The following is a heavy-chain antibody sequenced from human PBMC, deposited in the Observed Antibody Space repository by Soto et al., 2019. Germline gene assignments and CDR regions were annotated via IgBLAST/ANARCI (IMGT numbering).Heavy chain of an antibody. D-gene: IGHD2-15*01. CDR3: ARTRGQNCNCGNCYFGMDV. V-gene: IGHV5-10-1*01. Sequence: EVQLVQSGAEVKKPGESLRISCKGSGYSFNSYWISWVRQMPGKGLEWMGRIDPSDSYINYNPSFQGHVTISADKSISTAYLQWSSLKASDTAMYYCARTRGQNCNCGNCYFGMDVWGQGTTVTVSS. J-gene: IGHJ6*02. CDR2: IDPSDSYI. CDR1: GYSFNSYW.